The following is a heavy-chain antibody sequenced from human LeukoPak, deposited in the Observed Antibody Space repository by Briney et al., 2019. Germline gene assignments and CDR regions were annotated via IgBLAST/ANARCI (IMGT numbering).Heavy chain of an antibody. CDR2: ISSSSSTI. D-gene: IGHD6-6*01. V-gene: IGHV3-48*01. Sequence: GGSLRPSCAASGFTFSSYSMNWVRQAPGKGLEWVSYISSSSSTIYYADSVKGRFTISRDNAKNSLYLQMNSLRAEDTAVYYCARDREKIAAVDWGQGTLVTVSS. J-gene: IGHJ4*02. CDR1: GFTFSSYS. CDR3: ARDREKIAAVD.